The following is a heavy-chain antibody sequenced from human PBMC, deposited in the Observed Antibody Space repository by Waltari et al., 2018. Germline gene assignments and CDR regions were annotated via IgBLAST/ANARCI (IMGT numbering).Heavy chain of an antibody. D-gene: IGHD6-13*01. V-gene: IGHV5-51*03. CDR2: IYPGASDT. CDR1: GYISTSYW. J-gene: IGHJ4*02. CDR3: ARWRAAAGGGFDY. Sequence: VQLVQSGAEVKQPGASLRISCMGFGYISTSYWIGWVRPMPGKGLEWMGIIYPGASDTRYSPSFQGQVTISADKSISTAYLQWSSLKASDTAMYYCARWRAAAGGGFDYWGQGTLVTVSS.